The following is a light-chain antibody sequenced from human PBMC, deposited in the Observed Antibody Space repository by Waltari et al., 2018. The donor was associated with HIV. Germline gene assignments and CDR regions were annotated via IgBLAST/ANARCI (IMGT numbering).Light chain of an antibody. CDR2: AAS. Sequence: DIHMTQSPPSLSASVGDRVTITCRASQSISVYLNWYQQKSGEAPRVLIYAASNLQSGVPSRFSGRGSGTDFTLTISSLQPEDFGTYYCQESFSALPFTFGPGTKVDIK. CDR3: QESFSALPFT. V-gene: IGKV1-39*01. CDR1: QSISVY. J-gene: IGKJ3*01.